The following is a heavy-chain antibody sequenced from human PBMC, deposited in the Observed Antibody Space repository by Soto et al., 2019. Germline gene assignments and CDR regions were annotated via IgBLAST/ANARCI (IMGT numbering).Heavy chain of an antibody. CDR3: AGSTADTTLTAASF. Sequence: QVQLQESVPGLVKPSETLSLRCAVSGVSITSTDWWSWVRQPPGKGLQWIGEVSLGGGANYNPSLKSRVTVSVDDSQNQFSLTLHSVPAAGSAVYFWAGSTADTTLTAASFWGQGNLVTVSS. CDR1: GVSITSTDW. J-gene: IGHJ4*02. V-gene: IGHV4-4*02. CDR2: VSLGGGA. D-gene: IGHD4-4*01.